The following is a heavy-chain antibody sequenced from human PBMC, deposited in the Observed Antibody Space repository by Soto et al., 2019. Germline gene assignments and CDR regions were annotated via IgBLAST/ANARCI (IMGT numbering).Heavy chain of an antibody. J-gene: IGHJ4*02. Sequence: QVQLVQSGAEEKKPGSSVTVSCKASGGTFSSYTISWVLQAPGQGLEWMAGISPIFGTPIYAQKFQDRVTITADDSTMSAYMEMNRLTSEDTAVFYCARVVVRSRLSLHYWGQGTLVTISS. D-gene: IGHD2-21*01. CDR1: GGTFSSYT. V-gene: IGHV1-69*01. CDR3: ARVVVRSRLSLHY. CDR2: ISPIFGTP.